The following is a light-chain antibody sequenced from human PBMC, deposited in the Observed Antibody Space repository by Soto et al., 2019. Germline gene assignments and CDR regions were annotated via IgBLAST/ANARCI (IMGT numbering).Light chain of an antibody. CDR2: EGS. J-gene: IGLJ2*01. CDR3: CSYAGSRTFVA. V-gene: IGLV2-23*01. Sequence: QSALTQPASVSGSPGQSITISCTGTSSDVGSYSLVSWYQQHPNKAPKPMIYEGSKRPSGVSNRFSGSKSGNTASLTISGLQAEDEADYYCCSYAGSRTFVAFGGGTKVTVL. CDR1: SSDVGSYSL.